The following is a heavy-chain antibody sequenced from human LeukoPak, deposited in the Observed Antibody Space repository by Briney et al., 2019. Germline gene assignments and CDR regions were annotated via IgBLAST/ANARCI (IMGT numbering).Heavy chain of an antibody. CDR2: IGTTSIA. D-gene: IGHD3-10*01. CDR3: AKYTSGTAWAEDF. CDR1: GFSFDSHV. J-gene: IGHJ4*02. V-gene: IGHV3-23*01. Sequence: PGGSLRLSCAASGFSFDSHVMSWVRQTPGKRLEWVASIGTTSIAYYPDSLKGRFIISRDNSDSTVYLQMNGPRVGDAAIYYCAKYTSGTAWAEDFWGQGTVVTVSS.